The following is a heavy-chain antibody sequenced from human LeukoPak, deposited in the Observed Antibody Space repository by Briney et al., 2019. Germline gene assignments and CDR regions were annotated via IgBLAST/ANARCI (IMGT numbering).Heavy chain of an antibody. Sequence: ASVKVSCKASGYTFTSYAMNWVRQAPGQGLEWMGWINTNTGNPTYAQGFTGRFVFSLDTSVSTAYLQISSLKAEDTAVYYCARELRPSGYDLGISRYWGQGTLVTVSS. V-gene: IGHV7-4-1*02. D-gene: IGHD5-12*01. CDR3: ARELRPSGYDLGISRY. J-gene: IGHJ4*02. CDR2: INTNTGNP. CDR1: GYTFTSYA.